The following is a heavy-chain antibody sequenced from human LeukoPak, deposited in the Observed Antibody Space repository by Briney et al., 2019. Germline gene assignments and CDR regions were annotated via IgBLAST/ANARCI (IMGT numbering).Heavy chain of an antibody. CDR3: ARKGEVVPAARYYYYYYYMDV. CDR1: GYTFTSYD. J-gene: IGHJ6*03. V-gene: IGHV1-8*01. D-gene: IGHD2-2*01. CDR2: MNPNSGNT. Sequence: PGASVKVSCTASGYTFTSYDINWVRQATGQGLEWMGWMNPNSGNTGYAQKFQGRVTITRNTSISTAYMELSSLRSEDTAVYYCARKGEVVPAARYYYYYYYMDVWGKGTTVTVSS.